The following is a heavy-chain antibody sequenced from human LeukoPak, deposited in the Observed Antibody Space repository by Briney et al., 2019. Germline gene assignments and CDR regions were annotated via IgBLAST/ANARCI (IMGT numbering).Heavy chain of an antibody. J-gene: IGHJ4*02. CDR2: INHSGST. CDR3: ARATSSSSDY. Sequence: PSETLSLTCAVYGGSFSGYYWSWIRQPPGKGLEWIGEINHSGSTNYNPSLKSRVTISVDTSKNQFSLKLSSVTAADTAVYYCARATSSSSDYWGQGTLVTVSS. V-gene: IGHV4-34*01. D-gene: IGHD6-6*01. CDR1: GGSFSGYY.